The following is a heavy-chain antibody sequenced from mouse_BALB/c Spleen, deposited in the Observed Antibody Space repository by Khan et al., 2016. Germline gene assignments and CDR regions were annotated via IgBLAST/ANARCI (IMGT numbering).Heavy chain of an antibody. J-gene: IGHJ2*02. Sequence: EVELVESGGGLVEPGGSLKLSCAASGFTFSDYFMYWVRQTPEQRLEWVATINNGGTYTYYPDNVKGRFTISRDNANNTLYLQMSSLKSEDTARYYCSSLDYWGQGTSLTVSS. CDR3: SSLDY. CDR2: INNGGTYT. CDR1: GFTFSDYF. V-gene: IGHV5-4*02.